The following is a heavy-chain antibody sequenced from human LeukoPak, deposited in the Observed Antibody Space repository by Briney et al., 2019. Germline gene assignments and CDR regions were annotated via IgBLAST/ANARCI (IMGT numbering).Heavy chain of an antibody. CDR2: ITASGGGT. D-gene: IGHD6-13*01. CDR3: AKLSPAAGVDY. CDR1: GFTFSSFG. Sequence: GGSLRLSCAASGFTFSSFGMSWVRQAPGNGLEWVSRITASGGGTYSADSVKGRFTISRDNSKNMLYLQMNILRAEDTAIYYCAKLSPAAGVDYWGQGTLVTVSS. J-gene: IGHJ4*02. V-gene: IGHV3-23*01.